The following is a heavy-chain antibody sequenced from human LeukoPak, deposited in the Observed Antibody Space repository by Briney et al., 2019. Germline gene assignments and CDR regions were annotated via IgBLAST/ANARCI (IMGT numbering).Heavy chain of an antibody. CDR1: GYTFTSYG. V-gene: IGHV1-2*02. CDR3: ARAVFGYYDYVWGSLDY. CDR2: INPNSGGT. Sequence: GASVKVSCKASGYTFTSYGISWVRQAPGQGLEWMGWINPNSGGTNYAQKFQGRVTMTRDTSISTAYMELSRLRSDDTAVYYCARAVFGYYDYVWGSLDYWGQGTLVTVSS. D-gene: IGHD3-16*01. J-gene: IGHJ4*02.